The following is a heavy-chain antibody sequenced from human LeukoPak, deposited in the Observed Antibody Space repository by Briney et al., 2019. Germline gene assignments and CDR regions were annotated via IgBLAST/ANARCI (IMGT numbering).Heavy chain of an antibody. Sequence: PSETLSLTCAVYGGSFSGYYWSWIRQPPGKGLEWIGEINHSGSTNYNPSLKSRVTISVDTSKNQFSLKLSSVTAADTAVYYCAKSKSGTTVYAFDVWGQGTMVTVFS. V-gene: IGHV4-34*01. CDR3: AKSKSGTTVYAFDV. J-gene: IGHJ3*01. CDR2: INHSGST. D-gene: IGHD1-1*01. CDR1: GGSFSGYY.